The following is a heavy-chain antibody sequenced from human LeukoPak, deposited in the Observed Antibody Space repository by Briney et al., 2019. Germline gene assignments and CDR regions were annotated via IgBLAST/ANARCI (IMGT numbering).Heavy chain of an antibody. CDR1: GFTFSSYA. J-gene: IGHJ3*02. CDR3: ARGFHDYGDSDAFDI. D-gene: IGHD4-17*01. Sequence: GGSLRLSCAASGFTFSSYAMSWVRQAPGKGLEWVSAISGSGGSTYYADSVKGRFTISRDNSKNTLYLQMNSLRAEDTAVYYCARGFHDYGDSDAFDIWGQGTMVTVSS. V-gene: IGHV3-23*01. CDR2: ISGSGGST.